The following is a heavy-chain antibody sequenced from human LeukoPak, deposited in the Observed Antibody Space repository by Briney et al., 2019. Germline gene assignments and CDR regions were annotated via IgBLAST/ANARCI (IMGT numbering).Heavy chain of an antibody. CDR2: IYHRGST. J-gene: IGHJ4*02. CDR1: GYSXSNGYY. D-gene: IGHD3-3*01. Sequence: TXXVSGYSXSNGYYWGWIRRPPGKGREWGGSIYHRGSTYYNPSLRSRVTISLDRSKKKFSLKLTSVTAADTAVYFCAGGAEYYAIWRGYAGYSDYWGQGISVTVSS. V-gene: IGHV4-38-2*02. CDR3: AGGAEYYAIWRGYAGYSDY.